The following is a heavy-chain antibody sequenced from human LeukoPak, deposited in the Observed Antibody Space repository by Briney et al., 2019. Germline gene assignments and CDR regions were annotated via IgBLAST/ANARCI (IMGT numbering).Heavy chain of an antibody. J-gene: IGHJ4*02. Sequence: PSETLSLTCTVSGYSISSGYYWGRIRQPPGKGLEWIGSIYHSGSTYYNPSLKSRVTISVDTSKNQFSLKLSSVTAADTAVYYCARDLPVLLWFGEAEFDYWGQGTLVTVSS. V-gene: IGHV4-38-2*02. D-gene: IGHD3-10*01. CDR2: IYHSGST. CDR1: GYSISSGYY. CDR3: ARDLPVLLWFGEAEFDY.